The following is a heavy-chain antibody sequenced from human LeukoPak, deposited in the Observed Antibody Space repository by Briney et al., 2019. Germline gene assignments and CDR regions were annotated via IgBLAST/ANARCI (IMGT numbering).Heavy chain of an antibody. D-gene: IGHD4-17*01. CDR2: ISSSSSYI. CDR3: ARLRNDYGDYVLDY. J-gene: IGHJ4*02. CDR1: GFTFSSYE. Sequence: GGSLRLSCAASGFTFSSYEMNWVRQAPGKGLEWVSSISSSSSYIYYADSVKGRLTISRDNAKNSLYLRMNSLRAEDTAVYYCARLRNDYGDYVLDYWGQGTLVTVSS. V-gene: IGHV3-21*01.